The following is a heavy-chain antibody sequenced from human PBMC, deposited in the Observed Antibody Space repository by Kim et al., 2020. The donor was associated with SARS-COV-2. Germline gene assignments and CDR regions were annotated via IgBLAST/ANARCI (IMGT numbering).Heavy chain of an antibody. J-gene: IGHJ6*03. V-gene: IGHV3-7*01. D-gene: IGHD3-16*01. Sequence: GGSLRLSCAASGFTFSSYWMSWVRQAPGKGLEWVANIKQDGSEKYYVDSVKGRFTISRDNAKNSLYLQMNSLRAEDTAVYYCARVDTYYDYVWGGTYYYYYLDVWGKGTTVTVSS. CDR1: GFTFSSYW. CDR3: ARVDTYYDYVWGGTYYYYYLDV. CDR2: IKQDGSEK.